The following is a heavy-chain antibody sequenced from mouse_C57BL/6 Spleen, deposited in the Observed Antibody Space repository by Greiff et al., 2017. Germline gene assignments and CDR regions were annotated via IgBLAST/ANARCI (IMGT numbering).Heavy chain of an antibody. CDR1: GFTFSDYY. V-gene: IGHV5-16*01. Sequence: EVKLVESEGGLVQPGSSMKLSCTASGFTFSDYYMAWVRQVPEKGLEWVANINYDGSSTYYLDSLKSRFIISRDNAKNILYLQMGSLKSEDTATYYCARVGTGFDYWGQGATLTVSS. D-gene: IGHD4-1*01. CDR2: INYDGSST. J-gene: IGHJ2*01. CDR3: ARVGTGFDY.